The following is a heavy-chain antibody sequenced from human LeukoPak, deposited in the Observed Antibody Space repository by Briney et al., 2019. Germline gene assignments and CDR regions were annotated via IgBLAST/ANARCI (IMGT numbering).Heavy chain of an antibody. CDR3: ARDPGTTQTLHDAFDI. CDR1: GFTFSTYS. D-gene: IGHD1-7*01. CDR2: ISTSSSYI. J-gene: IGHJ3*02. V-gene: IGHV3-21*01. Sequence: TGGSLRLSCAASGFTFSTYSMNWVRQAPGKGLEWVSFISTSSSYIYYADSVKGRFTISRDNARNSLYLQMNSLRAEDTAVYYCARDPGTTQTLHDAFDIWGQGTMVTVSS.